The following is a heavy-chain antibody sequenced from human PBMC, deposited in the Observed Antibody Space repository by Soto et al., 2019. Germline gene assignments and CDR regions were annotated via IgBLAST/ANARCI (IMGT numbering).Heavy chain of an antibody. CDR3: ARVSVRYFDY. D-gene: IGHD3-10*02. Sequence: SETLSLTCTVSGSSISSGDYYWSWIRQPPGKGLEWIGYIYYSGSTYYNPSLKSRVTISVDTSKNQFSLKLSSVTAADTAVYYCARVSVRYFDYWGQGTLVTVSS. CDR2: IYYSGST. J-gene: IGHJ4*02. CDR1: GSSISSGDYY. V-gene: IGHV4-30-4*01.